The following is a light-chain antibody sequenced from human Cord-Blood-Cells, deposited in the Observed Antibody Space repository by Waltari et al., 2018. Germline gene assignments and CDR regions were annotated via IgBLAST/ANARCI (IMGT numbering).Light chain of an antibody. V-gene: IGKV3-11*01. CDR1: QSVSSY. J-gene: IGKJ4*01. CDR3: QQRSNWPLT. CDR2: DAS. Sequence: EIVLTQSPATLSFSPGDRATLSCRASQSVSSYLAWYQQKPGQAPRLLIYDASNRATGIPARFSGSGSGTDFALTSSSLEPEDFAVYYCQQRSNWPLTFGGGTKVEIK.